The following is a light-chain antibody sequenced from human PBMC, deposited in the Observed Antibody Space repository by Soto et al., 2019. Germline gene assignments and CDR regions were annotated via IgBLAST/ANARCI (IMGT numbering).Light chain of an antibody. V-gene: IGKV1-5*03. Sequence: DIRRTQSPASRSPAVEGRVTITCRASQTISSWLAWYQQKPGKAPKLLIYKTSNLESGVPSRFSGSGSGTEFSLTISSLQPDDFATYYCQQYKSFSLTFGGGTKVDIK. CDR3: QQYKSFSLT. CDR1: QTISSW. J-gene: IGKJ4*01. CDR2: KTS.